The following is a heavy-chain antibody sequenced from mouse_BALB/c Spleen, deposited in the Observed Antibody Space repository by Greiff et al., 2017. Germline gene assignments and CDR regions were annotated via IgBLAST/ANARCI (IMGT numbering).Heavy chain of an antibody. CDR3: ARLLRGEYYAMDY. Sequence: VQRVESGAELARPGASVKMSCKASGYTFTSYTMHWVKQRPGQGLEWIGYINPSSGYTNYNQKFKDKATLTADKSSSTAYMQLSSLTSEDSAVYYCARLLRGEYYAMDYWGQGTSVTVSS. CDR2: INPSSGYT. J-gene: IGHJ4*01. D-gene: IGHD1-1*01. CDR1: GYTFTSYT. V-gene: IGHV1-4*01.